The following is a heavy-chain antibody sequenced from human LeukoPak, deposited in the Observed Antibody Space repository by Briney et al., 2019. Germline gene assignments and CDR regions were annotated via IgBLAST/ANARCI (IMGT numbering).Heavy chain of an antibody. J-gene: IGHJ4*02. CDR2: ITGSGSIT. CDR3: AKRAHYGSGSYYTLDY. CDR1: GFTFSSYV. V-gene: IGHV3-23*01. D-gene: IGHD3-10*01. Sequence: PGGSLRLSCVASGFTFSSYVMTWVRQAPGKGLEWVSAITGSGSITSYAESVKGRFTISRDNSKNTLYLQMNSLRAEDTAVYYCAKRAHYGSGSYYTLDYWGQGTLVTVSS.